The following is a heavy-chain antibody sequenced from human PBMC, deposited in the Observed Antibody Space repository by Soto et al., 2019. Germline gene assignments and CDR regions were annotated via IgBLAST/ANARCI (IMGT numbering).Heavy chain of an antibody. V-gene: IGHV4-59*01. J-gene: IGHJ4*02. CDR2: LYNSGST. CDR3: ARDNGYSYGYFDY. D-gene: IGHD5-18*01. Sequence: WTWIRQPPGKGLEWIGCLYNSGSTNYNPALKSRATISIDTSKNQISLRLSSVTAADTAVYYCARDNGYSYGYFDYWGQGTLVTVSS.